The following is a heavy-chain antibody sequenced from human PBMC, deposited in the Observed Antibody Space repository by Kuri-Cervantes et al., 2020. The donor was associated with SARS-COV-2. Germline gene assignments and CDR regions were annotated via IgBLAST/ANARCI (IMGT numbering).Heavy chain of an antibody. J-gene: IGHJ4*02. Sequence: GGSLRLSCAASGFTFSSYAMSGVRQAPGKGLEWVSAISGSGGSAYYADSVKGRFAISRDNSKNTLYLQMNSLRAEDTAVYYCAKKGSAVAGRAYYFDYWGQGTLVTVSS. D-gene: IGHD6-19*01. CDR3: AKKGSAVAGRAYYFDY. V-gene: IGHV3-23*01. CDR2: ISGSGGSA. CDR1: GFTFSSYA.